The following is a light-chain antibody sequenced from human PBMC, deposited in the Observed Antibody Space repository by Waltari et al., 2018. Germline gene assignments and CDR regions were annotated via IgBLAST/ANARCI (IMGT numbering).Light chain of an antibody. Sequence: DIQMTQSPSSLSASVGDRVTIPCRASQNINIFLSWYQQRPRRSPRLLIYAASSLHSGVPSRFSGSGSGTEFTLTSASLHAEEYATYFCQQSDTFFALTFGGGTKVEI. CDR2: AAS. CDR1: QNINIF. J-gene: IGKJ4*01. V-gene: IGKV1-39*01. CDR3: QQSDTFFALT.